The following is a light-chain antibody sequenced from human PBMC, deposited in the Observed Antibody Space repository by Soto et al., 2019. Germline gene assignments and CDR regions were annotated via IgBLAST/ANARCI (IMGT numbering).Light chain of an antibody. Sequence: DVQMTQSPSSLSASVGDRVTITFQASQNINNYLNWYQQKPGGAPKLLIYDASNLEAGVPSRFRGSGSGTDFTFTISRLQPEDIATYYCQQYENLPTFGQGTRLEN. J-gene: IGKJ5*01. V-gene: IGKV1-33*01. CDR3: QQYENLPT. CDR1: QNINNY. CDR2: DAS.